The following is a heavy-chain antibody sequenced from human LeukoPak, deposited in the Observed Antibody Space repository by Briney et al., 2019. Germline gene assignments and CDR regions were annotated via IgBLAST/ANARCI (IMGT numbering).Heavy chain of an antibody. CDR3: ARSGLRYFDWSIV. D-gene: IGHD3-9*01. J-gene: IGHJ4*02. CDR1: GGSVSSGSYY. V-gene: IGHV4-61*09. Sequence: SQTLSLTCTVSGGSVSSGSYYRNWIRQPAGTGLEWIGQIYTGGITNYNPSLKSRVTISVDTSKNHFSLKLSSVTAADTAVYYCARSGLRYFDWSIVWGQGTLVTVSS. CDR2: IYTGGIT.